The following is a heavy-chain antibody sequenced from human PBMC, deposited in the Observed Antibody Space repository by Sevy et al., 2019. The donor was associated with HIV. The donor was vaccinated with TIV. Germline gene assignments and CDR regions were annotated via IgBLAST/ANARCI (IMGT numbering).Heavy chain of an antibody. CDR1: GGSISSYY. CDR2: IYYSGST. V-gene: IGHV4-59*01. Sequence: SETLSLTCTVSGGSISSYYWSWIRQPPGKGLEWIGYIYYSGSTNYNPSLKRRVTISVDTSKNQFSLKLSSVTAADTAVDYCARDMLGYCSSTSCYAEGYFDYWGQGTLVTVSS. J-gene: IGHJ4*02. D-gene: IGHD2-2*01. CDR3: ARDMLGYCSSTSCYAEGYFDY.